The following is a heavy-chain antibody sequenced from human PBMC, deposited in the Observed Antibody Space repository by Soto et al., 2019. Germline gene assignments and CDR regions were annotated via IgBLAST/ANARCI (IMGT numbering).Heavy chain of an antibody. Sequence: EVQLLESGGGLVQPGGSLRLSCAASGFIFSNYDMSWVRLAPGKGLEWVSVIGTSGGGTYYADSVKGRFTISRDNSKNTVYLQMSSLRAEDTALYMCVRHAKLTSVTANVGYCYGLDIWGPGTTVTISS. CDR2: IGTSGGGT. CDR3: VRHAKLTSVTANVGYCYGLDI. V-gene: IGHV3-23*01. CDR1: GFIFSNYD. D-gene: IGHD4-4*01. J-gene: IGHJ6*02.